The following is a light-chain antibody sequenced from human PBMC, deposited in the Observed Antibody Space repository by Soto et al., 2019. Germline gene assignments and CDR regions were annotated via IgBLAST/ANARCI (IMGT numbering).Light chain of an antibody. Sequence: EIVLTQSPGTLSLFPGERATRSCRASQSLTTWYLAWYQQKPGQAPRLLIYGASSRATGIPDRFSGSGSGTDFTLTISRLEPEDFAAYYCQQYGSSPTFGQGTRLEIK. CDR2: GAS. J-gene: IGKJ5*01. CDR3: QQYGSSPT. CDR1: QSLTTWY. V-gene: IGKV3-20*01.